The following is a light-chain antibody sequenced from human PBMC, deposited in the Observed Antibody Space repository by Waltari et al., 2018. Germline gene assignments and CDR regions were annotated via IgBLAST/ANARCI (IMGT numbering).Light chain of an antibody. CDR1: ALAKLY. CDR2: KDR. V-gene: IGLV3-25*03. CDR3: QSGDSTSTYPV. Sequence: SSELTQPPSVSVSPGQTARITCSGDALAKLYAFWYQKKTGQAPVMVIYKDRERPSGIPERFSGSSSGTMATLTISGVQAEDEADYYCQSGDSTSTYPVFGGGTKLTVL. J-gene: IGLJ2*01.